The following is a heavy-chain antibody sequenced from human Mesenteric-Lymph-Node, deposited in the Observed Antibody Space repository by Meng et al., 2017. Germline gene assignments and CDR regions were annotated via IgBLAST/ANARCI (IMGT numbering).Heavy chain of an antibody. CDR3: LRGSGGSV. CDR2: IPHRGSS. J-gene: IGHJ1*01. Sequence: QGTLPEAGPGLVKPSQTLSLTCTVSGGSISSGDYYWSWIRQPPGKGLEWIGEIPHRGSSAYNPSLKSRVSMSIDKSKNQFSLKLTSVTAADTAVYHCLRGSGGSVWGQGTLVTVSS. V-gene: IGHV4-30-4*01. D-gene: IGHD3-10*01. CDR1: GGSISSGDYY.